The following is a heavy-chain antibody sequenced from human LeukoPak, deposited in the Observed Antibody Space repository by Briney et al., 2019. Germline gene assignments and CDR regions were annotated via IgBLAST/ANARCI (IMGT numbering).Heavy chain of an antibody. D-gene: IGHD3-22*01. Sequence: GGSLRLSCAASGFSFGGYEMNWVRQAPGKGLEWVSYISTTGSTVYYADSVEGRVTISRDNAKNLLYLQMNSLRAEDAAVYYCAKDFPHYYESSHGMDAWAKGPRSPSR. CDR1: GFSFGGYE. V-gene: IGHV3-48*03. CDR2: ISTTGSTV. J-gene: IGHJ6*02. CDR3: AKDFPHYYESSHGMDA.